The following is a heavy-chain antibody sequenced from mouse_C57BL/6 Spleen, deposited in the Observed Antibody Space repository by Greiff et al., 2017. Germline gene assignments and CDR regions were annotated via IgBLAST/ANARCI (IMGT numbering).Heavy chain of an antibody. CDR3: ARSAITTLVADD. Sequence: VQLQQSGPELVKPGASVKISCKASGYAFSSYWMNWVKQRPGKGLEWIGRIYPGDGDTNYNGKFKGKATLTADKSSSTAYMQLSSLTSEDAAVYFCARSAITTLVADDWGQGTTLTVSS. CDR1: GYAFSSYW. D-gene: IGHD1-1*01. CDR2: IYPGDGDT. J-gene: IGHJ2*01. V-gene: IGHV1-82*01.